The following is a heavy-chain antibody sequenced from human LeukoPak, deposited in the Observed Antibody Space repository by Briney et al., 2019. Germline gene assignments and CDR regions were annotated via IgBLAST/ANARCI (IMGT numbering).Heavy chain of an antibody. Sequence: GGSLRLSCATSGFTFSSYSMSWVRQAPGKGLEWISYISSRSRAIYYADSVKGRFTISRDNAKNSLYLQMNSLRDEDTAVYYCVRGVDYACDFWGQGTLVTVSS. J-gene: IGHJ4*02. CDR2: ISSRSRAI. D-gene: IGHD2-21*01. CDR1: GFTFSSYS. V-gene: IGHV3-48*02. CDR3: VRGVDYACDF.